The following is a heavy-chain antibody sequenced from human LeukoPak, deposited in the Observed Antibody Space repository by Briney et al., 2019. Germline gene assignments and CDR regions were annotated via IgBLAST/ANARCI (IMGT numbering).Heavy chain of an antibody. CDR1: GGTFSSYA. Sequence: SVKVSCKASGGTFSSYAISWVRQAPGQGLEWMGRIIPIFGTANYAQKFQGRVTITTDEYTSTAYMELSSLRSEDTAVYYCAREVGGAYYYDSSGYYYFDYWGQGTLVTVSS. V-gene: IGHV1-69*05. CDR2: IIPIFGTA. J-gene: IGHJ4*02. D-gene: IGHD3-22*01. CDR3: AREVGGAYYYDSSGYYYFDY.